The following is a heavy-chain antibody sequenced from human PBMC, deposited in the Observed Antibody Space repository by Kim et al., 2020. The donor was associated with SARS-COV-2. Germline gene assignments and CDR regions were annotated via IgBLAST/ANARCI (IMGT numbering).Heavy chain of an antibody. J-gene: IGHJ4*02. CDR3: ARDRARIVAPILPIDY. D-gene: IGHD1-26*01. CDR2: INTKTGNP. V-gene: IGHV7-4-1*02. CDR1: GYSFTSYA. Sequence: ASVKVSCKASGYSFTSYAMNWVRQAPGQGLEWMGWINTKTGNPTYAQGFTGRFVFSLDASVSTAYLQISSLEAEDTAVYICARDRARIVAPILPIDYWGQGTLVTVSS.